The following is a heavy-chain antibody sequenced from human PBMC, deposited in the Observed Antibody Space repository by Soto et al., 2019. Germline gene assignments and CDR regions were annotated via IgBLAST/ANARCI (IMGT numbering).Heavy chain of an antibody. CDR1: GFTFSSYS. D-gene: IGHD2-2*01. CDR2: ISASNSYI. J-gene: IGHJ5*02. V-gene: IGHV3-21*01. Sequence: GGSLRLSCAASGFTFSSYSMNWVRQAPGKGLEWVSSISASNSYIYYADSVKGRFTISRDNAKNSLYLQMNSLRAEDTAVYYCARGDIVLVPAARNWFDPWGRGTLVTVSS. CDR3: ARGDIVLVPAARNWFDP.